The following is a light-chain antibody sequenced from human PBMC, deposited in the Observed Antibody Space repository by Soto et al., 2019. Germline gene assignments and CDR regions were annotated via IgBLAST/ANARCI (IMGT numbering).Light chain of an antibody. Sequence: QSALTQPPSASGSPGQSVTISCTGTSSDVGGYNYVSWYQQHPGKAPKLIIYEVSKRPSGVPDRFSGSKSGNTASLTVSGLQAEDEADYYCTSYAGTYSFVYVFGTGTKLTVL. CDR1: SSDVGGYNY. CDR3: TSYAGTYSFVYV. CDR2: EVS. V-gene: IGLV2-8*01. J-gene: IGLJ1*01.